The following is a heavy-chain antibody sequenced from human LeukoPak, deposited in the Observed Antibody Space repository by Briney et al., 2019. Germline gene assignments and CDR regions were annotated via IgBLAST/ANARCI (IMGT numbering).Heavy chain of an antibody. CDR2: INHSGST. D-gene: IGHD4-17*01. Sequence: PSETLSLTCAVYGGSFSGYYWSWIRQPPGKGLEWIGEINHSGSTTCNPSLKSRVTISADTSKNQFSLKLSSVTAADTAVYYCARSRVFYGTFDYWGQGALVTVSS. CDR1: GGSFSGYY. V-gene: IGHV4-34*01. CDR3: ARSRVFYGTFDY. J-gene: IGHJ4*02.